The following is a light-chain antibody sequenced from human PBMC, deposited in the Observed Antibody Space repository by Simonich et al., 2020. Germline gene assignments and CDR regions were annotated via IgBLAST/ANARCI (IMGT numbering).Light chain of an antibody. CDR3: SSYTSSSTLV. CDR2: DVS. J-gene: IGLJ2*01. CDR1: SSDVGGYNS. Sequence: QSALTQPASVSGSPGQSINFSCTGTSSDVGGYNSFSWYQQHPGKAPKPYIYDVSKRPSGVSNRFSGSKSGNTASLTISGLQAEDEADYYCSSYTSSSTLVFGGGTKLTVL. V-gene: IGLV2-14*01.